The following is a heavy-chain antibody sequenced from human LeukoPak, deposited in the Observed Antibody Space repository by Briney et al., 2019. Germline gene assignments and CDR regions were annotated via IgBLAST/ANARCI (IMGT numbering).Heavy chain of an antibody. D-gene: IGHD3-10*01. V-gene: IGHV1-2*02. Sequence: ASVKVSCKASGYTFTGYYMHWVRQAPGQGLEWMGWINPNSGGTNYAQKFQGRVTMTRDTSISTAYMELSRLRSDDTAVYYCASRSLWFGEPSASDDAFDIWGQGTMVTVSS. CDR2: INPNSGGT. J-gene: IGHJ3*02. CDR1: GYTFTGYY. CDR3: ASRSLWFGEPSASDDAFDI.